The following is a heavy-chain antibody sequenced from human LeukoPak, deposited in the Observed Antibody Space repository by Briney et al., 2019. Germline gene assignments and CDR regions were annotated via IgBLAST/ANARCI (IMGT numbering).Heavy chain of an antibody. CDR2: IYSCGST. V-gene: IGHV3-53*01. CDR3: ARGLGYCTSTTCLLPFDY. Sequence: GSLRLSCAASGFNVSTYYMTWVRPAPGKGLECVAVIYSCGSTYYADSEKGRLTVSREHSNHPLYIQMNRLGAEDTAMYYCARGLGYCTSTTCLLPFDYWGQGTLVTVSS. D-gene: IGHD2-2*01. J-gene: IGHJ4*02. CDR1: GFNVSTYY.